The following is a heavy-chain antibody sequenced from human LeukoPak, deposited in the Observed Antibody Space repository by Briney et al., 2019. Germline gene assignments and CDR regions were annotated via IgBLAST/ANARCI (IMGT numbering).Heavy chain of an antibody. CDR2: INPNSGGT. J-gene: IGHJ6*03. Sequence: ASVKVSCKASGYTFTGYYMHWVRQAPGQGLEWMGWINPNSGGTNYAQKFQGRVTMTRDTSISTAYMELSRLRSDDTAVYYCARDPTIFGVVYYMDVWGKGTTVTVSS. CDR1: GYTFTGYY. V-gene: IGHV1-2*02. CDR3: ARDPTIFGVVYYMDV. D-gene: IGHD3-3*01.